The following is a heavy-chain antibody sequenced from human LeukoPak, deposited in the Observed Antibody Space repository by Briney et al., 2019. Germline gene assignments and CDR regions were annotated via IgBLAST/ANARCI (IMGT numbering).Heavy chain of an antibody. Sequence: SVKVSCKASGGTFSSYAISWVRQASGQGLEWMGGIIPIFGTANYAQKFQGRVTITTDESTSTAYMELSSLRSEDTAVYYCASSVAVVVPAAMDVWGKGTTVTVSS. V-gene: IGHV1-69*05. D-gene: IGHD2-2*01. CDR2: IIPIFGTA. CDR1: GGTFSSYA. J-gene: IGHJ6*03. CDR3: ASSVAVVVPAAMDV.